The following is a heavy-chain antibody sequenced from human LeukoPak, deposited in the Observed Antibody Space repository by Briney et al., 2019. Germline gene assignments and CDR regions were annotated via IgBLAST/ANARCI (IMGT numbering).Heavy chain of an antibody. CDR2: ISGSGDST. CDR1: GFTFSSNA. J-gene: IGHJ3*02. V-gene: IGHV3-23*01. CDR3: AEGVWRAFDI. Sequence: PGGSLRLSCAASGFTFSSNAMSWVRQAPGKGLEWVSAISGSGDSTYYADSVKGRFTISRDNSKNTLYLQMNSLRAEDTAVYYCAEGVWRAFDIWGQGTMVTVSS.